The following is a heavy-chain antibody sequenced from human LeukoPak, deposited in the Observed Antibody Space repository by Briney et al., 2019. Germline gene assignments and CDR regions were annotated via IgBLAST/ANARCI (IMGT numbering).Heavy chain of an antibody. D-gene: IGHD6-19*01. CDR1: GGTFSSHA. J-gene: IGHJ4*02. CDR3: ARDRRRAVAGPTSDY. CDR2: IIPILDIT. Sequence: SVKVSCKASGGTFSSHAMSWVRQAPGQGLEWMGGIIPILDITNYAQKFQGRVTITADKSTGTAYMELSSLRSEDTAVYYCARDRRRAVAGPTSDYWGQGTLVTVSS. V-gene: IGHV1-69*10.